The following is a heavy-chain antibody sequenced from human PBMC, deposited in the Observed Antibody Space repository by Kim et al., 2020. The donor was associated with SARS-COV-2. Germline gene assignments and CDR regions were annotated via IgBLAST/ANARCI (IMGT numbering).Heavy chain of an antibody. Sequence: GGSLRLSCAASGFTFSSYGMHWVRQAPGKGLEWVAVISYDGSNKYYADSVKGRFTISRDNSKNTLYLQMNSLRAEDTAVYYCAKTGRDYYDSSGYYYLFDDREFDYWGQGTLVTVSS. CDR2: ISYDGSNK. J-gene: IGHJ4*02. CDR3: AKTGRDYYDSSGYYYLFDDREFDY. CDR1: GFTFSSYG. D-gene: IGHD3-22*01. V-gene: IGHV3-30*18.